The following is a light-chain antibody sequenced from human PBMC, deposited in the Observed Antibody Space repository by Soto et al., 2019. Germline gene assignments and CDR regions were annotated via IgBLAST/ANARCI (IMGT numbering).Light chain of an antibody. CDR1: QGISNY. J-gene: IGKJ3*01. Sequence: DIQMTQSPSSLSASVGDRVTITCRASQGISNYVAWYQQKPGKVPKLLIYAASTLQSGVPSRFSGSRSGTDFTLTISSLQPDDVAPYYCQNYNCVPVTFGPGTKVDIK. CDR3: QNYNCVPVT. CDR2: AAS. V-gene: IGKV1-27*01.